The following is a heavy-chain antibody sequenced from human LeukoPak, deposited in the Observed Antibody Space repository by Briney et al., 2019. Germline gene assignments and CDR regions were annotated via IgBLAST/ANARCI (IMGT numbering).Heavy chain of an antibody. J-gene: IGHJ4*02. Sequence: GGSLRLSCAASGFTFSSYTMNWVRQAPGKGLEWISYISNTGSIIYYADPLKGRFTSSRDNAQKSLYLQMNSLSPEDTAVYYCARAAGSGWYPFDYWGQGTLVTVSS. CDR2: ISNTGSII. CDR1: GFTFSSYT. V-gene: IGHV3-48*01. D-gene: IGHD6-19*01. CDR3: ARAAGSGWYPFDY.